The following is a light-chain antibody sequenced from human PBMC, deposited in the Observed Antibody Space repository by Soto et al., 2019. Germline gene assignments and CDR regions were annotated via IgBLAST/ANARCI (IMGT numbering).Light chain of an antibody. CDR2: GAS. J-gene: IGKJ3*01. Sequence: DIQMTQSPSSLSASVGDRVTMTCRASQGVSRYLAWYQQKPGEVPKLLIYGASTLQSGVPSRFRGSGSGTDFALTITGLQPEDVATYYCQKYNGDPPFTFGPGTRVDIK. CDR1: QGVSRY. V-gene: IGKV1-27*01. CDR3: QKYNGDPPFT.